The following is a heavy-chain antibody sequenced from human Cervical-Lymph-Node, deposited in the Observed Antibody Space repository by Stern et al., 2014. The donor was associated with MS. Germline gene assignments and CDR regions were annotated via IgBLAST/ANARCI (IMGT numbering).Heavy chain of an antibody. CDR3: ARGLLGSENAFDI. CDR1: GSTFTSSG. J-gene: IGHJ3*02. D-gene: IGHD2-15*01. Sequence: HVQLVQSGAAVKKPLASVMVSCKASGSTFTSSGISWVRQAPGHGLELMGWISDYNGNTNYAQKVEGRVTMTTDTSTSTAYMELRSLRSDDTAVYYCARGLLGSENAFDIWGQGTMVTVSS. CDR2: ISDYNGNT. V-gene: IGHV1-18*01.